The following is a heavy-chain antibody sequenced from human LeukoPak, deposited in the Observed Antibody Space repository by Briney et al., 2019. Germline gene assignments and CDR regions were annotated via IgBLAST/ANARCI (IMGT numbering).Heavy chain of an antibody. CDR3: ATMTTVIMGGYYYGMDV. CDR2: IYSSCNT. J-gene: IGHJ6*02. CDR1: GCTVSSNY. Sequence: PGGSLRLSCAASGCTVSSNYMSWVRHAPGKGRGWVSIIYSSCNTYYSYSLKGRFTISRDNSKNTLYLQMNSLTAEDTGMYYCATMTTVIMGGYYYGMDVWGQGTTVTVSS. V-gene: IGHV3-53*01. D-gene: IGHD4-17*01.